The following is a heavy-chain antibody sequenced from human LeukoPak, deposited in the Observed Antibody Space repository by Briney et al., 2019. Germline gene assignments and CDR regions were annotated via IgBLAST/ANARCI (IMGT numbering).Heavy chain of an antibody. CDR3: ARLYSGFNDAFDI. Sequence: GGSLRLSCAASGFTFSNYVMGWVRQDPGKGLQWVSIINGSGSFTSYADSVKGRLTISRDNSKNTLYLQMNSLRAEDTAVYYCARLYSGFNDAFDIWGQGTMVTVSS. CDR1: GFTFSNYV. V-gene: IGHV3-23*05. CDR2: INGSGSFT. J-gene: IGHJ3*02. D-gene: IGHD5-12*01.